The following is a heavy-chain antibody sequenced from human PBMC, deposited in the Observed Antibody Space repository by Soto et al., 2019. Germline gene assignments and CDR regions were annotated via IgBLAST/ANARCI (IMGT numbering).Heavy chain of an antibody. J-gene: IGHJ4*02. CDR1: GYSFTSYW. CDR2: IYPGDSDT. D-gene: IGHD6-19*01. V-gene: IGHV5-51*01. Sequence: PGESLKISCKGSGYSFTSYWIGWVRQMPGKGLEWMGIIYPGDSDTRYSPSFQGQVTISADKSISTAYLQWSSLKASDTAVYYCARHPYSSGWETDYWGQGTLVNVSS. CDR3: ARHPYSSGWETDY.